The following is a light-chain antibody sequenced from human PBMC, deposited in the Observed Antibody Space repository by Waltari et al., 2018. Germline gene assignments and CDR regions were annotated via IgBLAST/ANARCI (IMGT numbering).Light chain of an antibody. J-gene: IGLJ3*02. CDR3: AAWDDRLRGRV. Sequence: QSVLTQPPSASGTPGQRVTISCSGSSSTIGINYVYWYQHFPGSAPKLLIYRDKRRSAGVPDLFAGSKSGSSASLAISGPRSEEEGDYYCAAWDDRLRGRVFGGGTKLTVL. CDR2: RDK. V-gene: IGLV1-47*01. CDR1: SSTIGINY.